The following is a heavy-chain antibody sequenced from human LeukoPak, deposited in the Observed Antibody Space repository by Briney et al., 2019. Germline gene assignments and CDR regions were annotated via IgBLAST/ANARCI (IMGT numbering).Heavy chain of an antibody. CDR2: IYHSGST. D-gene: IGHD3-10*01. CDR3: ASNSVDYYGSGSYSVDY. V-gene: IGHV4-38-2*02. Sequence: SETLSLTCTVSGYSISSGYYWGWIRQPPGKGLEWIGSIYHSGSTYYNPSLKSRVTISVDTSKNQFSLKLSSVTAADTAVYYCASNSVDYYGSGSYSVDYWGQGTLVTVSS. CDR1: GYSISSGYY. J-gene: IGHJ4*02.